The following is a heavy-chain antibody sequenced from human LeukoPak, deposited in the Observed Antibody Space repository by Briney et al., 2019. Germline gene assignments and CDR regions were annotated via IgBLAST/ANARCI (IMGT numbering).Heavy chain of an antibody. CDR1: GYTFTSYG. V-gene: IGHV1-18*04. D-gene: IGHD2-2*01. CDR3: ARGGCSSTSCYPPPPNWFDP. CDR2: ISAYNGNT. J-gene: IGHJ5*02. Sequence: ASVMVSCKASGYTFTSYGISWVRQAPGQGLEWMGWISAYNGNTNYAQKLQGRVTMTTDTSTSTAHMELRSLRSDDTAVYYCARGGCSSTSCYPPPPNWFDPWGQGTLVTVSS.